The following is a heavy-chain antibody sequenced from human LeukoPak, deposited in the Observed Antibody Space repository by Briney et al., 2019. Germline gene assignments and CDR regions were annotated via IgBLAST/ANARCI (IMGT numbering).Heavy chain of an antibody. V-gene: IGHV4-59*12. CDR2: IYYSGST. Sequence: SETLSLTCAVYGGSFSGYYWSWIRQPPGKGLEWIGYIYYSGSTNYNPSLKSRVTISVDTSKNQFSLGLSSVTAADTAVYYCARETEKQWQYWGQGTMVTVSS. D-gene: IGHD6-19*01. CDR1: GGSFSGYY. CDR3: ARETEKQWQY. J-gene: IGHJ3*01.